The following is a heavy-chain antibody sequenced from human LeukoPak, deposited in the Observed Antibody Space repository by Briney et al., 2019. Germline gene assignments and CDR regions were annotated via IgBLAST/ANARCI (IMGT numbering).Heavy chain of an antibody. CDR3: VRNDGDDAFDI. CDR2: ISSTSTNM. CDR1: RFTFSTYS. Sequence: GRSLRLSRAASRFTFSTYSMNWARQAPGRGLEWVSYISSTSTNMYYKEAVKGLFTISRDNAKNSLYLHMTSLRAEDTAVYYCVRNDGDDAFDIWGQGTRVTVSS. J-gene: IGHJ3*02. V-gene: IGHV3-48*01. D-gene: IGHD4-17*01.